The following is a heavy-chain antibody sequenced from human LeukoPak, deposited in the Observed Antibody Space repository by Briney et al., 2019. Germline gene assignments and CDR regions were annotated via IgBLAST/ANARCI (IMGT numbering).Heavy chain of an antibody. V-gene: IGHV5-51*01. D-gene: IGHD6-19*01. CDR3: ARAPSSSSYYSSGWYWFDP. Sequence: GESLKISCKGSGYSFTSYWIGWVRQMPGKGLEWMGIIYPGDSDTRYSPSFQGQVTISADKSISTAYLQWSSLKASDTGMYYCARAPSSSSYYSSGWYWFDPWGQGNLVTVSS. CDR1: GYSFTSYW. J-gene: IGHJ5*02. CDR2: IYPGDSDT.